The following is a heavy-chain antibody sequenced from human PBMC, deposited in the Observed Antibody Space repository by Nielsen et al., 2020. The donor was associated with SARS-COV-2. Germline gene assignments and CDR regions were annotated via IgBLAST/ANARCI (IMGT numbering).Heavy chain of an antibody. CDR2: IDWDDDK. CDR3: ARMMYYDFWRGGMDV. J-gene: IGHJ6*02. D-gene: IGHD3-3*01. CDR1: GFSLSTSGMC. Sequence: SGPTLVKPTQTLTLTCTFSGFSLSTSGMCVSWIRQPPGKALECLALIDWDDDKYYSTSLKTRLTISKDTSKNQVVLTMTNMDPVDTATYYCARMMYYDFWRGGMDVWGQGTTITVAS. V-gene: IGHV2-70*01.